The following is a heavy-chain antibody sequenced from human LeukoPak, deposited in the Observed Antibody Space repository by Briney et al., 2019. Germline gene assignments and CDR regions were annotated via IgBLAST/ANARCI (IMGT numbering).Heavy chain of an antibody. D-gene: IGHD3-10*01. J-gene: IGHJ4*02. CDR1: GGSFSGYY. Sequence: SETLSLTCAVYGGSFSGYYWSWIRQPPGKGLEWIGEINHSGSTNYNPSLKSRVTISVDTSKNQFSLKLSSVTAADTAVYYCARGLYGRGYFDYWGQGTLVTVSS. V-gene: IGHV4-34*01. CDR3: ARGLYGRGYFDY. CDR2: INHSGST.